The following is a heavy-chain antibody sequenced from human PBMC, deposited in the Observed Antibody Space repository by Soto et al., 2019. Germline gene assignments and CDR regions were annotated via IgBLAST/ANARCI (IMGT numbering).Heavy chain of an antibody. J-gene: IGHJ4*02. CDR2: ITGTSAFT. CDR3: ARDNLAFQGAFDL. CDR1: GFAFSDFQ. V-gene: IGHV3-21*01. D-gene: IGHD3-16*01. Sequence: VGSLRLSCAASGFAFSDFQFNWVRQAPGGGLEWLSSITGTSAFTEYAESIEGRFTISRDNPNKLLFLHMDNLRPEDTAVYYCARDNLAFQGAFDLWGQGTLVTVSS.